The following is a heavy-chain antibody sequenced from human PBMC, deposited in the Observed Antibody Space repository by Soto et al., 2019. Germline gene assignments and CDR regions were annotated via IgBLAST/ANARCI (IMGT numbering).Heavy chain of an antibody. J-gene: IGHJ5*02. CDR3: ARHQADFFGHRRETWFDP. D-gene: IGHD3-3*01. Sequence: SETLSLTCSVSGGSISSSYHYWGWIRQPPGKGLEWIGSMFYTGSTYYNPSLKSRVTISVDTSKKQFSLKLSSVTAADTAVYYCARHQADFFGHRRETWFDPWGQGTLVTVSS. V-gene: IGHV4-39*01. CDR2: MFYTGST. CDR1: GGSISSSYHY.